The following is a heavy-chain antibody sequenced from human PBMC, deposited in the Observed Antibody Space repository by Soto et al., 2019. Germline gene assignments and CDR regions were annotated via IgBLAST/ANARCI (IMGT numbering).Heavy chain of an antibody. CDR2: IYHSGST. J-gene: IGHJ5*02. CDR3: ARDLRGENGDYNWFDP. Sequence: SETLSLTCAVSGGSISSGGYPWSWIRQPPGKGLEWIGYIYHSGSTYYNPSLKSRVTISVDRSKNQFSLKLSSVTAADTAVYYCARDLRGENGDYNWFDPWGQGTLVTVSS. D-gene: IGHD4-17*01. CDR1: GGSISSGGYP. V-gene: IGHV4-30-2*01.